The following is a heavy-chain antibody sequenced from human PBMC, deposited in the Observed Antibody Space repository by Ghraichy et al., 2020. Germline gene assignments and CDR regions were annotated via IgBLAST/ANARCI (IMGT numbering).Heavy chain of an antibody. D-gene: IGHD2-21*02. CDR1: GGAIGSGDYS. CDR3: ARAPFESDDFYDDGFDI. J-gene: IGHJ3*02. Sequence: SLNNSCAVSGGAIGSGDYSWSWIRQPPGKGLEWIGYIYTGGDTYYIPSVKGRATITADLSKNHFSLKLSSVTAADTAVYYCARAPFESDDFYDDGFDIWGQGTMVTVSS. CDR2: IYTGGDT. V-gene: IGHV4-30-2*01.